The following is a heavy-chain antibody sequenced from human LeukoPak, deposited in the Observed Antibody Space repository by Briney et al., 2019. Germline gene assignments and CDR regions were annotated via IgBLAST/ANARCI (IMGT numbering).Heavy chain of an antibody. CDR3: ARDNSWTYYYYGMDV. Sequence: GGSLRPSCAASGFTVSSNYMSWVRQAPGKGLEWVSVIYSGGSTYYADSVKGRFTISRDNSKNTLYLQMNSLRAEDTAVYYCARDNSWTYYYYGMDVWGQGTTVTVSS. CDR2: IYSGGST. D-gene: IGHD6-13*01. CDR1: GFTVSSNY. J-gene: IGHJ6*02. V-gene: IGHV3-53*01.